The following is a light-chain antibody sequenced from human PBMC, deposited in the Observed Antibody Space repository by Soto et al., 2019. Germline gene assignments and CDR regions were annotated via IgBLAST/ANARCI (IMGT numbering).Light chain of an antibody. CDR1: SSDVGGYNH. CDR2: AVS. CDR3: CSYTSLSTVV. V-gene: IGLV2-14*01. Sequence: QSALTQPDSVSWSPGQSITISCTGTSSDVGGYNHVSWYQHSPGKAPKLILFAVSDRPSGVFHRFSGSKSGNTASLPIAGIHDEDEADNYCCSYTSLSTVVFGRGTELTVL. J-gene: IGLJ2*01.